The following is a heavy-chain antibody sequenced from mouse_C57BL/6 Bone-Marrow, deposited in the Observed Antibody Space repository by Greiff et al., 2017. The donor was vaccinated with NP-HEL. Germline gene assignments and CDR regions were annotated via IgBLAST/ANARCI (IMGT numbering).Heavy chain of an antibody. J-gene: IGHJ4*01. V-gene: IGHV5-15*04. D-gene: IGHD2-4*01. CDR1: GFTFSDYG. CDR3: ARQDDYDEVYAMDY. CDR2: ISNLAYSI. Sequence: EVMLVESGGGLVQPGGSLKLSCAASGFTFSDYGMAWVRQAPRKGPEWVAFISNLAYSIYYADTVTGRFTISRENAKNTLYLEMSSLRSEDTAMYYCARQDDYDEVYAMDYWGQGTSVTVSS.